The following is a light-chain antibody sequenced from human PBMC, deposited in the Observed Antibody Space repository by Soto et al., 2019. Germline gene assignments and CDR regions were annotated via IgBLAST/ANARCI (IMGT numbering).Light chain of an antibody. CDR1: QSISSW. Sequence: DIQMTQSPSTLSASVGDRVTITYRASQSISSWLAWYQQKPGKAPKLLIYDASSLESGVPSRFSGSGSGTEFTLTISSLQPDDFATYYCQQHNSYPWTFGQGTKAEIK. J-gene: IGKJ1*01. V-gene: IGKV1-5*01. CDR3: QQHNSYPWT. CDR2: DAS.